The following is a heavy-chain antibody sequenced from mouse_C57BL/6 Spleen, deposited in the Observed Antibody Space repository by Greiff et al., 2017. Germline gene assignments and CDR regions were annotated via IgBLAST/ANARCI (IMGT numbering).Heavy chain of an antibody. CDR3: ARPYYGSSPFAY. D-gene: IGHD1-1*01. CDR2: IDPSDSYT. V-gene: IGHV1-69*01. Sequence: QVQLQQPGAELVMPGASVKLSCKASGYTFTSYWMHWVKQRPGQGLEWIGEIDPSDSYTNYNQKFKGKSTLTVDKSSSTAYMQLSSLTSEDSAVYYCARPYYGSSPFAYWGQGTLVTVSA. J-gene: IGHJ3*01. CDR1: GYTFTSYW.